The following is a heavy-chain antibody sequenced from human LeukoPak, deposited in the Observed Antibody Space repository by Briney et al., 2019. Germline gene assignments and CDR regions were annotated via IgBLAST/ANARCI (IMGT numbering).Heavy chain of an antibody. Sequence: SETLSLTCTVSGGSVSSSSYFWGWIRQPPGKGLQWIGSLYYSGSTYYNPSLKSRVTISVDTAKNQFSLKLSSVTAADTAVYYCARCHSSGWNLFDYWGQGTLVTVSS. CDR2: LYYSGST. V-gene: IGHV4-39*01. D-gene: IGHD6-19*01. CDR1: GGSVSSSSYF. J-gene: IGHJ4*02. CDR3: ARCHSSGWNLFDY.